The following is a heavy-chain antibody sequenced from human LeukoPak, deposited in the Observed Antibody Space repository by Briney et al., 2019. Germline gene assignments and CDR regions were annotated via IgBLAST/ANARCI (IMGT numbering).Heavy chain of an antibody. J-gene: IGHJ4*02. V-gene: IGHV1-8*01. CDR2: MRPNNGNS. CDR3: ARGPPESTRSDY. D-gene: IGHD2-2*01. Sequence: GASVKVSCKASGYSFTSYDVNWVRQAAGQGLEWIGWMRPNNGNSGFAQKFQGRVTMTRSTSITTAYMELSSLTSEDTAVYYCARGPPESTRSDYWGQGTLVTVSS. CDR1: GYSFTSYD.